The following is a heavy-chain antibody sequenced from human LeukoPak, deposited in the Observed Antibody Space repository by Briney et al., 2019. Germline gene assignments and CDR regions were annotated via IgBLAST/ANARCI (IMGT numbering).Heavy chain of an antibody. CDR3: ARKPTLLGATSDY. V-gene: IGHV4-39*07. CDR2: IYYSGST. Sequence: SETLSLTCTVAAGSISSSSYYWGWIRQPPWKGLEWIGSIYYSGSTYYNPSLKSRVTISVDTSKNQFSLKLSSVTAADTAVYYCARKPTLLGATSDYWGQGTLVTVSS. D-gene: IGHD1-26*01. J-gene: IGHJ4*02. CDR1: AGSISSSSYY.